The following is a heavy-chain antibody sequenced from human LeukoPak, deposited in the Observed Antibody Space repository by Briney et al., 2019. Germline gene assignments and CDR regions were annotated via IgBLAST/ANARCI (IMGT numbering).Heavy chain of an antibody. Sequence: GGSLRLSCAASGFTFSSYAMSWVRQAPGKGLEWVSAISGSGGSTYYADSVKGRFTISRDNAKNTLYLQMNSLRAEDTAVYYCASTVAKYYYFDYWGQGTLVTVSS. J-gene: IGHJ4*02. CDR1: GFTFSSYA. CDR3: ASTVAKYYYFDY. V-gene: IGHV3-23*01. CDR2: ISGSGGST. D-gene: IGHD2-15*01.